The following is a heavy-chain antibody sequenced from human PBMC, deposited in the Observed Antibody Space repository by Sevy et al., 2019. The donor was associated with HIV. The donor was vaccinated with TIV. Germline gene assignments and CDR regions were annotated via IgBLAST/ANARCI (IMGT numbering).Heavy chain of an antibody. CDR3: ASSLGYSSSWYDRAGYNWFDP. D-gene: IGHD6-13*01. Sequence: SETLSLTCTVSGGSISSYYWSWIRQPPGKGLEWIGYIYYSGSTNYNPSLKSRVTISVDTSKNQFSLKLSSVTAADTAVYYWASSLGYSSSWYDRAGYNWFDPWGQGTLVTVSS. CDR1: GGSISSYY. CDR2: IYYSGST. J-gene: IGHJ5*02. V-gene: IGHV4-59*01.